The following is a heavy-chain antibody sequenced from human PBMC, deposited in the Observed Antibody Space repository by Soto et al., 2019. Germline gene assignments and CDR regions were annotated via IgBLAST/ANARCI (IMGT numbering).Heavy chain of an antibody. CDR2: VHYRGSI. CDR1: GGSITSNTFY. CDR3: ARRGLRYFDWLLSGDYYYYYMDV. D-gene: IGHD3-9*01. V-gene: IGHV4-39*01. Sequence: SETLSLTCTVSGGSITSNTFYWDWIRQPPGKGLEWIGSVHYRGSIYYNPSLKSRVSISIDTSKNQFSLKLSSVTAADTAVYYCARRGLRYFDWLLSGDYYYYYMDVWGKGTTVTVSS. J-gene: IGHJ6*03.